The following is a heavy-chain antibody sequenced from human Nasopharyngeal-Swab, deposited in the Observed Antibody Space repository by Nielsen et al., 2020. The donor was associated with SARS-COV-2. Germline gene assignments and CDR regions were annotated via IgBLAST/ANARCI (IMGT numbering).Heavy chain of an antibody. CDR3: ARDRRRPGVDSSGYYASIGY. D-gene: IGHD3-22*01. CDR2: ISYDGSNK. J-gene: IGHJ4*02. V-gene: IGHV3-30-3*01. Sequence: GGSLRLSCAASGFTFSSYAMHWVRQAPGKGLEWVAVISYDGSNKYYADSVKGRFTISRDNSENTLYLQMNSLRAEDTAVYYCARDRRRPGVDSSGYYASIGYWGQGTLVTVSS. CDR1: GFTFSSYA.